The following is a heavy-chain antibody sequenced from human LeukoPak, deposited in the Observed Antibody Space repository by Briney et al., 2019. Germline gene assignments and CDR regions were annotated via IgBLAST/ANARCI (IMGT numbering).Heavy chain of an antibody. CDR1: EFTFSTYG. Sequence: GGCLRLSCAATEFTFSTYGMNWVRQAPWKGLEWVGRIKSKTDGGTTDYAAPVKGRFTISRDDSKNTLYLQMNSLKTEDTAVYYCTTETWGPLRRVDYWGQGTLVTVSS. CDR3: TTETWGPLRRVDY. D-gene: IGHD3-16*01. CDR2: IKSKTDGGTT. J-gene: IGHJ4*02. V-gene: IGHV3-15*01.